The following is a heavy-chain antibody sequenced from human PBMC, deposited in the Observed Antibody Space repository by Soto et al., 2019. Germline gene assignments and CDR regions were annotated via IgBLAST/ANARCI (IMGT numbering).Heavy chain of an antibody. J-gene: IGHJ3*01. V-gene: IGHV3-23*01. Sequence: EVQLLESGGGLVQGGGSLRLSCAASGFSFSDSAMSWVRQAPGKGLEWVSAICGSAGCAYSGGATFSTDSLKGRFTISRDDSKNTLYLQMNSLRAEDTAVYYCAKVQRWRLYYDTSYYYAPDGFDVWGQGTMVNVSS. CDR2: ICGSAGCAYSGGAT. D-gene: IGHD3-22*01. CDR3: AKVQRWRLYYDTSYYYAPDGFDV. CDR1: GFSFSDSA.